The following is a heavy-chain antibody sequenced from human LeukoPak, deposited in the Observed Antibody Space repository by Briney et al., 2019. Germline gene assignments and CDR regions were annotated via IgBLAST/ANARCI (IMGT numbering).Heavy chain of an antibody. CDR3: ARGDYYDSSGYSLNFDY. J-gene: IGHJ4*02. V-gene: IGHV1-18*01. D-gene: IGHD3-22*01. CDR1: GYTFTSYG. Sequence: ASVKVSCKASGYTFTSYGISWVRQAPGQGLEWMGWISAYNGNTNYAQKLQGRVTMTTDTSTSTAYMELRSLRSDDTAVYYCARGDYYDSSGYSLNFDYWGQGTLVTVSS. CDR2: ISAYNGNT.